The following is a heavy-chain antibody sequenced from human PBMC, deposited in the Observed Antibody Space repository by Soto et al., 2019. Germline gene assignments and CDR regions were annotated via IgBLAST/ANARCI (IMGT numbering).Heavy chain of an antibody. V-gene: IGHV4-59*01. J-gene: IGHJ6*02. CDR2: IYYSGST. Sequence: XETLSLTCTDSGGSISSYYWSWIRQPPGKGLEWIGYIYYSGSTNHNPSLKSRVTISVDTSKNQFSLKLSSVTAADTAVYYCARDDHMGDYYYGMDVWGQGTTVTVSS. CDR1: GGSISSYY. CDR3: ARDDHMGDYYYGMDV.